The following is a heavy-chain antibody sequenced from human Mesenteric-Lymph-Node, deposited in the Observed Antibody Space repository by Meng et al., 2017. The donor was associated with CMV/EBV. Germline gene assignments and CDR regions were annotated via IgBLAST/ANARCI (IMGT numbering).Heavy chain of an antibody. Sequence: ASVKVSCKPSGYAFTAYYIHWVRQAPGQGLEWMGWINPNSGGTHSPQKFQGRVTMTRDTSINTAYMELTRLKSDDTAMYFCARDHLGALQLSHGMAVWGHRTTVPFSS. CDR2: INPNSGGT. V-gene: IGHV1-2*02. CDR1: GYAFTAYY. D-gene: IGHD5-18*01. CDR3: ARDHLGALQLSHGMAV. J-gene: IGHJ6*02.